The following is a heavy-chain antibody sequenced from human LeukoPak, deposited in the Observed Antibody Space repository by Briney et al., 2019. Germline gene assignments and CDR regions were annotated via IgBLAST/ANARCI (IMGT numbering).Heavy chain of an antibody. CDR2: IYYSGST. CDR1: GGSISSYY. J-gene: IGHJ5*02. Sequence: SETLSLTCTVSGGSISSYYWSWIRQPPGKGLEWIGYIYYSGSTNYNPSLKSRVTISVDTSKNQFSLKLSSVTAADTAVYYCARGREGYYDSSGYYYYWFDPWGHGTLVTVSS. V-gene: IGHV4-59*08. CDR3: ARGREGYYDSSGYYYYWFDP. D-gene: IGHD3-22*01.